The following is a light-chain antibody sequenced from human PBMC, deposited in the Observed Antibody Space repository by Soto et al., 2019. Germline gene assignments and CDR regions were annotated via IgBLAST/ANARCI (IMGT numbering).Light chain of an antibody. CDR3: QHSGSSLYT. V-gene: IGKV3-20*01. J-gene: IGKJ2*01. CDR1: QSVSSSY. Sequence: EIVLTQSPGTLSLSPGERATLSCRASQSVSSSYLAWYQQKPGQAPRLLIYGASSRANGIPDRFSGSGSGTDITLTISRPEPEDFAVYYCQHSGSSLYTFGQGTKLEIK. CDR2: GAS.